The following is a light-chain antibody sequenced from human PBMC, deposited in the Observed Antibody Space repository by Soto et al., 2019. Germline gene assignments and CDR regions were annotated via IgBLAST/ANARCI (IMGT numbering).Light chain of an antibody. CDR3: SHYGTSVPYT. Sequence: EIVLTQSPGTLSLSPGERATLSCRASQSVSSSYLAWYQQKPGQAPRLLIYGASSRATGIPDRFSGSGSGTDFTLTITRLEPEDFAVYYCSHYGTSVPYTFGQGTRLEIK. J-gene: IGKJ5*01. V-gene: IGKV3-20*01. CDR2: GAS. CDR1: QSVSSSY.